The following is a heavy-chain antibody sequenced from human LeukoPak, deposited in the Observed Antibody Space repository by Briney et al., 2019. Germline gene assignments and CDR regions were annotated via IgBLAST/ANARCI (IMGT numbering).Heavy chain of an antibody. D-gene: IGHD2-2*01. V-gene: IGHV3-23*01. CDR3: AKDDRSTSYYNWFDP. J-gene: IGHJ5*02. Sequence: GGSLRLSCAASGFTFSSYAMSWVRQAPGKGLEWVSAISGSGGSTYYADSVKDRFTISRDNSKNTLYLQMNSLRAEDTAVYYCAKDDRSTSYYNWFDPWGQGTLVTVSS. CDR2: ISGSGGST. CDR1: GFTFSSYA.